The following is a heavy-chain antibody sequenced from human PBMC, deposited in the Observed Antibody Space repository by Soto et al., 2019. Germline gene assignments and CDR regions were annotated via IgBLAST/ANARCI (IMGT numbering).Heavy chain of an antibody. Sequence: PGGSLRLSCAASGFTFSSYWMSWVRQAPGKGLEWVANIKQDGSEKYYVDSVKGRFTISRDSAKNSLYLQMNSLRAEDTAVYYCARDRYSYYDFWSGSLPYYYYGMDVWGQGTTVTVSS. CDR2: IKQDGSEK. V-gene: IGHV3-7*01. CDR3: ARDRYSYYDFWSGSLPYYYYGMDV. J-gene: IGHJ6*02. D-gene: IGHD3-3*01. CDR1: GFTFSSYW.